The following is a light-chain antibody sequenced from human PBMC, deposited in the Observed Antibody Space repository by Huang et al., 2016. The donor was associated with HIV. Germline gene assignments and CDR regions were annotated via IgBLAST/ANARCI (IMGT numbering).Light chain of an antibody. J-gene: IGKJ4*01. Sequence: EIVLTQSPVTLSLSPGDRATLSCRASQSIGTYLAWYQQKSGQAPRLLIYDASNRAAGVPARFNASGSETDFTLTIDSLDPDDFAIYHCQQRSKWPLTFGGGTKVEMK. CDR3: QQRSKWPLT. V-gene: IGKV3-11*01. CDR2: DAS. CDR1: QSIGTY.